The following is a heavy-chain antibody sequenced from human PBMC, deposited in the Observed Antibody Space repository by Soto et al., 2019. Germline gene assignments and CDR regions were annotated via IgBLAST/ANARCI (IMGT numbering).Heavy chain of an antibody. CDR1: GFSFSDFE. V-gene: IGHV3-48*03. CDR3: AREYYDILTGLYLNWFER. D-gene: IGHD3-9*01. CDR2: ISSGGTTK. J-gene: IGHJ5*02. Sequence: GSLRLSCATSGFSFSDFEMHWVRQAPGKGLEWVSYISSGGTTKYYADSVKGRFTISRDNAKSSLFLQMNSLRAEDTAVYYCAREYYDILTGLYLNWFERWGQGTLVTVSS.